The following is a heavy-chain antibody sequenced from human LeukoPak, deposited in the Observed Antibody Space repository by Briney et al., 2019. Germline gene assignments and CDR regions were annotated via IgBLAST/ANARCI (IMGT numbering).Heavy chain of an antibody. D-gene: IGHD6-6*01. CDR3: ARDRYSSSSGVYYFDY. J-gene: IGHJ4*02. CDR1: GGTFSSYA. Sequence: SVKVSCKASGGTFSSYAISWVRQAPGQVLEWMGGIIPIFGTANYAQKFQGRVTITADESTSTAYMELSSLRSEDTAVYYCARDRYSSSSGVYYFDYWGQGTLVTVSS. CDR2: IIPIFGTA. V-gene: IGHV1-69*13.